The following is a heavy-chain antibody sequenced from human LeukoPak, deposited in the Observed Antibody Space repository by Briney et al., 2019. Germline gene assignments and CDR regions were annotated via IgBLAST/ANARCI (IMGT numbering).Heavy chain of an antibody. J-gene: IGHJ3*02. V-gene: IGHV4-4*02. CDR2: LYHSGST. D-gene: IGHD3-9*01. Sequence: SETLSLTCAVSGGSISSSNWWSWVSQPPGKELEWIGELYHSGSTNYNPSHKSRITISVDKSKNQFSLKLSSVTAADTAVYYCARSIPPGYFDWFDAFDIWGQGTMVTVSS. CDR1: GGSISSSNW. CDR3: ARSIPPGYFDWFDAFDI.